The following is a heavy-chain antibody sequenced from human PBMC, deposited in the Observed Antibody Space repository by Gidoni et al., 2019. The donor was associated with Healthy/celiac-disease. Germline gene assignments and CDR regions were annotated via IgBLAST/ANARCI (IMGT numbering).Heavy chain of an antibody. V-gene: IGHV3-48*03. CDR3: ASPIPYYYGMDV. CDR1: GLTFSSYE. Sequence: EVQLVEAGGGWVQPGGSLRCSGAASGLTFSSYEMNWVRPAPGKGLGWVSSISSSGSTFYYADSVTGRFTISRDNAKNSLYLQMHSLRAEDTAVYYCASPIPYYYGMDVWGQGTTVTVSS. J-gene: IGHJ6*02. D-gene: IGHD2-21*01. CDR2: ISSSGSTF.